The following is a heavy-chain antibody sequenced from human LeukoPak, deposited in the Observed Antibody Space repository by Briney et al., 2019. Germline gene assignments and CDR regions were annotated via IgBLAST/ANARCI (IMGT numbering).Heavy chain of an antibody. CDR2: INPNSGGT. CDR3: ARYRGLDYYDSSGYYPDY. J-gene: IGHJ4*02. CDR1: GYSFADYY. Sequence: GASVKVSCKASGYSFADYYMHWVRQSPGQGLEWMGWINPNSGGTNYPQKFPGRVTMTRATAISPAYLGLSRLRYDDTAVYYCARYRGLDYYDSSGYYPDYWGQGTLVTVSS. D-gene: IGHD3-22*01. V-gene: IGHV1-2*02.